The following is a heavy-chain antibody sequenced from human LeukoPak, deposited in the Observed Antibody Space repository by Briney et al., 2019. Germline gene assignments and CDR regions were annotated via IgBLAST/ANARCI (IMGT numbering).Heavy chain of an antibody. J-gene: IGHJ4*02. CDR3: AKNRELPRGVPEY. CDR2: TSGSGSST. CDR1: GFIFSNYG. Sequence: GGSLRLSCAASGFIFSNYGMSWVRQAPGKGLEWVSGTSGSGSSTYYADSVKGRFTISRDNSRNTVYLQMNSLRAEDTAVYYCAKNRELPRGVPEYWGQGTLVSVSS. D-gene: IGHD3-10*01. V-gene: IGHV3-23*01.